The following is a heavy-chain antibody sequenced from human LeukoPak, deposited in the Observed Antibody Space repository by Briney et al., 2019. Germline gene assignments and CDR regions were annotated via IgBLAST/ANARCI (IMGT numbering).Heavy chain of an antibody. CDR2: ISGSGSTT. V-gene: IGHV3-23*01. D-gene: IGHD4-17*01. J-gene: IGHJ1*01. Sequence: PGGSLRLSCAVSGFTFSSYAMSWVRQAPGRGLEWVSVISGSGSTTYYADSVQGRFTISRDNSKNTLHLHLNSLRVEDTAMYYCAKVRAMTTVTSDPFQHWGQGTLVTVPS. CDR1: GFTFSSYA. CDR3: AKVRAMTTVTSDPFQH.